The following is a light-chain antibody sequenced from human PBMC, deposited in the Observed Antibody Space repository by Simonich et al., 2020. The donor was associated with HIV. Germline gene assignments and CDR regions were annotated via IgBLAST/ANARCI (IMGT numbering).Light chain of an antibody. Sequence: QSALTQPASVSGSPGQSITISCTGTSSDIGDYNFVSWYQQHPVKAPNLMIYDVTKRPSGVSNRFSGSKSGTTASLTISGLQAEDEADYYCTSYTRNTTWVFGGGTKLTVL. CDR3: TSYTRNTTWV. CDR1: SSDIGDYNF. J-gene: IGLJ3*02. CDR2: DVT. V-gene: IGLV2-14*01.